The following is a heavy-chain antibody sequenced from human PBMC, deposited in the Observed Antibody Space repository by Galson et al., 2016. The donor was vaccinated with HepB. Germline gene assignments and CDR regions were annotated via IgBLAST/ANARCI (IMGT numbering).Heavy chain of an antibody. V-gene: IGHV4-34*01. CDR2: VTSSGST. J-gene: IGHJ5*02. D-gene: IGHD2-15*01. CDR3: ARQLPYCSGGSCYSGWFDP. Sequence: LEWIGRVTSSGSTDYIPSLKSRVTISIDTSKNQFSLRLTSVTAADTSTYYCARQLPYCSGGSCYSGWFDPWGQGTLVTVSS.